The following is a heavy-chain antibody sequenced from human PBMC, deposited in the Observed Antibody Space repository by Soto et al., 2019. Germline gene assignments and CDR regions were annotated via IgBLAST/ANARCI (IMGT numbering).Heavy chain of an antibody. CDR2: ISSSSSYI. V-gene: IGHV3-21*01. CDR3: AREELERRGKADY. Sequence: GGSLRLSCAASGFTFSSYSMNWVRQAPGKGLEWVSSISSSSSYIYYADSVKGRFTISRDNAKNSLYLQMNSLRAEDTAVYYCAREELERRGKADYWGQGTLVTVSS. D-gene: IGHD1-1*01. J-gene: IGHJ4*02. CDR1: GFTFSSYS.